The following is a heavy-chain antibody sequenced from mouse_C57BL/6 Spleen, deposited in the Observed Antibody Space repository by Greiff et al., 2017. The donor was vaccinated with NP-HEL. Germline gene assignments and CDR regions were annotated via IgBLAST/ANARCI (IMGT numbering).Heavy chain of an antibody. CDR1: GYTFTSYW. Sequence: QVQLQQPGAELVRPGSSVKLSCKASGYTFTSYWMHWVKQRPIQGLEWIGNIDPSDSETHYNQKFKDKATLTVDKSSSTAYMQLSSLTSEDSAVYYCAREDYYGSSLAWFAYWGQGTLVTVSA. J-gene: IGHJ3*01. D-gene: IGHD1-1*01. CDR3: AREDYYGSSLAWFAY. V-gene: IGHV1-52*01. CDR2: IDPSDSET.